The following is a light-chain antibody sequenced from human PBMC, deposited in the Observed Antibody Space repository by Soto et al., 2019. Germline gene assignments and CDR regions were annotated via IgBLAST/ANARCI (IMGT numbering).Light chain of an antibody. Sequence: VMTQSPATLSVSPGEGXXLSCRASQTVSSSLAWYQQKXXQAPXXXXYGXSXRXTGIPDRFSGSGSGTDFTLTIXXLEPEDFVLYYCQHFRAFGQGTRLEI. CDR2: GXS. CDR3: QHFRA. V-gene: IGKV3-20*01. J-gene: IGKJ5*01. CDR1: QTVSSS.